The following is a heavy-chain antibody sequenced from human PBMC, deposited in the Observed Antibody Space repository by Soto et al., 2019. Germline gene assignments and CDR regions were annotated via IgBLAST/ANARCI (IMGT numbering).Heavy chain of an antibody. Sequence: SETLSLTCTVSGGSISSYYWSWIRQPPGKGLEWIGYIYYSGSTNYNPSLKSRVTISVDTSKNQFSLKLSSVTAADTAVYYCARFIEYSSSPFDYWGQETLVTVSS. V-gene: IGHV4-59*08. CDR3: ARFIEYSSSPFDY. J-gene: IGHJ4*02. CDR2: IYYSGST. CDR1: GGSISSYY. D-gene: IGHD6-6*01.